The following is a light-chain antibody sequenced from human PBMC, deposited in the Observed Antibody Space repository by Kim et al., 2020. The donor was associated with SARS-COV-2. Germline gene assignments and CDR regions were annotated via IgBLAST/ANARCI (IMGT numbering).Light chain of an antibody. CDR2: AAS. V-gene: IGKV1-27*01. CDR3: QKCDSAPWT. Sequence: SVGDSLTSTCRASQEISNYLAWFQLKPGKAPKLLIYAASALQPGVPSRFSGSGSGTDFTLTVTSLQPEDVATYYCQKCDSAPWTFGQGTKVDIK. J-gene: IGKJ1*01. CDR1: QEISNY.